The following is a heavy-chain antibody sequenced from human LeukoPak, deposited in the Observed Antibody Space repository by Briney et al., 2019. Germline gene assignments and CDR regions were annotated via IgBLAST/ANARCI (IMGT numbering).Heavy chain of an antibody. V-gene: IGHV1-18*01. CDR3: ARDILRRIAALADY. CDR1: GYTFTSYG. Sequence: ASVKVSCKASGYTFTSYGISWVRQAPGQGLEWMGWISAYNGNTNYAQKLQGRVTMTTDTSTSTACMELRSLRSDDTAVYYCARDILRRIAALADYWGQGTLVTVSS. D-gene: IGHD6-13*01. J-gene: IGHJ4*02. CDR2: ISAYNGNT.